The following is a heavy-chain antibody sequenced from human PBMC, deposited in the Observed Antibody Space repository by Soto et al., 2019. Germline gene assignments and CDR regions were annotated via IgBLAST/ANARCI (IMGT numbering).Heavy chain of an antibody. CDR2: IIPIFGTA. Sequence: SVKVSCKASGGTFSSYAIRWVRQAPGQGLEWMGGIIPIFGTANYAQKFQGRVTITADESTSTAYMELSSLRSEDTAVYYCARAEPRPLRFLEWLPHSANGRGNDDYYYYGMDVWGQGTTVTVSS. CDR1: GGTFSSYA. D-gene: IGHD3-3*01. CDR3: ARAEPRPLRFLEWLPHSANGRGNDDYYYYGMDV. J-gene: IGHJ6*02. V-gene: IGHV1-69*13.